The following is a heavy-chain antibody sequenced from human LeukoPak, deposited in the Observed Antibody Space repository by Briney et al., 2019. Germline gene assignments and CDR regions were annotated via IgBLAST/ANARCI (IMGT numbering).Heavy chain of an antibody. D-gene: IGHD3-22*01. J-gene: IGHJ4*02. CDR2: INPNSGGT. V-gene: IGHV1-2*02. CDR3: ARTVYYYDSSGYPRIDY. CDR1: GYTFTGYY. Sequence: PTASVKVSCKASGYTFTGYYMHWVRQAPGQGLEWMGWINPNSGGTNYAQKFQGRVTMTRDTSISTAYMELSRLRSDDTAVYYCARTVYYYDSSGYPRIDYCGQGTLVTVSS.